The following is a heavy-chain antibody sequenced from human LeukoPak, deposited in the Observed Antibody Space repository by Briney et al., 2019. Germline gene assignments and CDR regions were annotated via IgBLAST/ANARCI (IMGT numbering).Heavy chain of an antibody. D-gene: IGHD3-22*01. CDR3: ASSTYYYDSSGHAICFDP. CDR2: IYYSGST. J-gene: IGHJ5*02. CDR1: GGSINSGTYY. V-gene: IGHV4-39*07. Sequence: PSETLSLTCTVSGGSINSGTYYWGWIRQPPGKGLEWIGSIYYSGSTDYNPSLKSRVIISLDTSKKQFSLKVSSVTAADTAVYYCASSTYYYDSSGHAICFDPWGQGTLVAVSS.